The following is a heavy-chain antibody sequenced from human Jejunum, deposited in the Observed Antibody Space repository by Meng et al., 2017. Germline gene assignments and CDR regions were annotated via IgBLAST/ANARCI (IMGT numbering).Heavy chain of an antibody. CDR2: ISYDGSNK. CDR1: GFTFSSYE. Sequence: GESLKISCAASGFTFSSYEMNWVRQAPGKGLECVTSISYDGSNKYYADSVKGRFTISRDNSRNTLYLQMNSLRTEDTAIYYCARDSFEYYYDSSGPGFDYWGQGTLVTVSS. J-gene: IGHJ4*02. CDR3: ARDSFEYYYDSSGPGFDY. D-gene: IGHD3-22*01. V-gene: IGHV3-30*04.